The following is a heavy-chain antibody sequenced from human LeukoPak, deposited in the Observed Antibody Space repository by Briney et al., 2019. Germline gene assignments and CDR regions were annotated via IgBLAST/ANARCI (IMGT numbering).Heavy chain of an antibody. CDR2: INHSGST. CDR1: GGSFSGYY. V-gene: IGHV4-34*01. CDR3: ARDGIQLWVFDY. J-gene: IGHJ4*02. D-gene: IGHD5-18*01. Sequence: SETLSLTCAVYGGSFSGYYCSWIRQPPGKGLEWIGEINHSGSTNYNPSLKSRVTISVDTSKNQFSLKLSSVTAADTAVYYCARDGIQLWVFDYWGQGTLVTVSS.